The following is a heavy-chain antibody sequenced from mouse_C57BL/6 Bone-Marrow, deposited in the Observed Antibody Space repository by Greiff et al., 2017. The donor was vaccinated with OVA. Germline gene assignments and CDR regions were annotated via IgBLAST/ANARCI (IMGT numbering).Heavy chain of an antibody. J-gene: IGHJ1*03. CDR2: INPSSGYT. CDR1: GYTFTSYT. Sequence: VQLQQSGAELARPGASVKMSCKASGYTFTSYTMHWVKQRPGQGLAWIGYINPSSGYTKYNQKFKDKATLTAVKSSSTAYMQLSSLTSEDSAVYYCARRDYGSSYWYFDVWGTGTTVTVSS. CDR3: ARRDYGSSYWYFDV. D-gene: IGHD1-1*01. V-gene: IGHV1-4*01.